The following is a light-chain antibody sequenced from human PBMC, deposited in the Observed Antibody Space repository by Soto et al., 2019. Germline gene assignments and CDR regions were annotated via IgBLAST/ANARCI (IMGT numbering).Light chain of an antibody. V-gene: IGLV4-69*01. J-gene: IGLJ2*01. CDR3: QAGGTGIR. CDR2: LNSDGSH. Sequence: QSVLTQSPSASASLGASVKLTCTLSSGHSSYAIAWHQQQPEKGPRYLMKLNSDGSHSKGDGIPDRFSGSSSGAERYLTISCLQAEDEADYYCQAGGTGIRFGGGTTLTGL. CDR1: SGHSSYA.